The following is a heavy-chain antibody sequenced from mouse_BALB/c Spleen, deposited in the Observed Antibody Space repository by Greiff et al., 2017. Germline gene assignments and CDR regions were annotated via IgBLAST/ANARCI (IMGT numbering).Heavy chain of an antibody. D-gene: IGHD2-4*01. CDR3: TRGSSFSTMIKSYWYFEV. CDR2: ISSGGSYT. J-gene: IGHJ1*01. Sequence: EVKLVESGGGLVKPGGSLKLSCAASGFTFSSYTMSWVRQTPEKRLEWVATISSGGSYTYYPDSVKGRFTISRDNAKNTLYLQMSSLKSEDTAMYYCTRGSSFSTMIKSYWYFEVWGAGTTVTVSS. CDR1: GFTFSSYT. V-gene: IGHV5-6-4*01.